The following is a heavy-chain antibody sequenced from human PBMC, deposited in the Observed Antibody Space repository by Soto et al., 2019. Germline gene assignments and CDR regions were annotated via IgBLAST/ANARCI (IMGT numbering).Heavy chain of an antibody. Sequence: SETLSLTCVVYDGSLTEYHCSWVRQTPGKGLEWIGEVSHHGTSHYNPSLGSRVIMSFDTSKDHFSLTLQSVTAADTGIYYCARGQSAVDVFFPTHVPFDPWGPGTPVPVSS. CDR1: DGSLTEYH. CDR3: ARGQSAVDVFFPTHVPFDP. V-gene: IGHV4-34*01. J-gene: IGHJ5*02. CDR2: VSHHGTS. D-gene: IGHD1-1*01.